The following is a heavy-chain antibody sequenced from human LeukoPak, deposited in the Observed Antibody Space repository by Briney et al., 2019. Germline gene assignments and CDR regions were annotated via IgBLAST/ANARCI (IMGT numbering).Heavy chain of an antibody. J-gene: IGHJ3*02. D-gene: IGHD3-10*01. V-gene: IGHV3-23*01. CDR2: VTDSGGGT. CDR3: AKVGRGSSDAFDI. CDR1: GFTFSTYA. Sequence: PGGSLRLSCAASGFTFSTYAMSWVRQAPGKGLEWVSGVTDSGGGTYYADSVKGRFTISRDNSKNTLYLQMNSLRAEDTAVYYCAKVGRGSSDAFDIWGQGTMVTVSS.